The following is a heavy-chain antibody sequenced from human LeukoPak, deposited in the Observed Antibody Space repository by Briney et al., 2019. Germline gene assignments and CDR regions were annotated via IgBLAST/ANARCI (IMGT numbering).Heavy chain of an antibody. CDR2: ISGSGGST. CDR3: AKVLLEWLLGDAFDI. D-gene: IGHD3-3*01. Sequence: GGSLRLSCAASGFTFSSYAMSWVRQAPGKGLEWVSAISGSGGSTYYADSVEGRFTISRDNSKNTLYLQMNSLRAEDTAVYYCAKVLLEWLLGDAFDIWGQGTMVTVSS. J-gene: IGHJ3*02. V-gene: IGHV3-23*01. CDR1: GFTFSSYA.